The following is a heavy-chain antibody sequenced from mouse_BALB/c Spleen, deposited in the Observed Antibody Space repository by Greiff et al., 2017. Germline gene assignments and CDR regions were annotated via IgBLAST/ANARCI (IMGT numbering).Heavy chain of an antibody. V-gene: IGHV14-4*02. CDR1: GFNITDYY. CDR2: IDPENGDT. J-gene: IGHJ3*01. CDR3: SANRYEFAY. D-gene: IGHD2-14*01. Sequence: EVQPQQSAAELLRFGASVKLSCTASGFNITDYYMHWVKQRPEQGLEWIGWIDPENGDTEYAPKFQGKATMTADTSSNTAYLPLSSLTSEDTAVYYCSANRYEFAYWGRGTLVTVSA.